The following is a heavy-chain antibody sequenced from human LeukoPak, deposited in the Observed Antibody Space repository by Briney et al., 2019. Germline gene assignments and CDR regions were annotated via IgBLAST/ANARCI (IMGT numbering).Heavy chain of an antibody. D-gene: IGHD5-12*01. CDR3: ARVSNYDQIDWFDP. V-gene: IGHV4-31*03. Sequence: SETLSLTCTVSGGSISSGGYYWSWIRQHPGKGLEWIGYIYYSGSTYYNPSPKSRVTISVDTSKNQFSLKLSSVTAADTAVYYCARVSNYDQIDWFDPWGQGTLVTVSS. CDR1: GGSISSGGYY. CDR2: IYYSGST. J-gene: IGHJ5*02.